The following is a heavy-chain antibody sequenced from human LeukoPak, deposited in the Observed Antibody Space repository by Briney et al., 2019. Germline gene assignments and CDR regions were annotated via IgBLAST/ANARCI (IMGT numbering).Heavy chain of an antibody. CDR2: FDPEDGET. J-gene: IGHJ4*02. CDR3: ATWSPTPYYFDY. V-gene: IGHV1-24*01. Sequence: ASVKVSCKTSGYTFTSCYIHWVRQAPGKGLEWMGGFDPEDGETIYAQKFQGRVTMTEDTSTDTAYMELSSLRSEDTAVYYCATWSPTPYYFDYWGQGTLVTVSS. CDR1: GYTFTSCY.